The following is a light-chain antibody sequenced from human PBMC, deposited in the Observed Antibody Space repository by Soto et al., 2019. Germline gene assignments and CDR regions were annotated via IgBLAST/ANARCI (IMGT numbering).Light chain of an antibody. CDR2: KVS. Sequence: DVVMTQSPLSLPVILGQPASISCRSSQSLVYSDGNAYLSWFHQRPGQSPRRLIYKVSNRDSGVPDRFSGSGSGSVFTLKISRVEAEDVGVYYCMQVTQWPITFGKGTRLEIK. CDR3: MQVTQWPIT. V-gene: IGKV2-30*01. J-gene: IGKJ5*01. CDR1: QSLVYSDGNAY.